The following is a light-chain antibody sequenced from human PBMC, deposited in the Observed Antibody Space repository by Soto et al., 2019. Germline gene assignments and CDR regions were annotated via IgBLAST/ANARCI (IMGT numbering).Light chain of an antibody. V-gene: IGLV2-14*01. Sequence: QSVLTQPASVSGSPGQSITISCTGTSSDVGGYNFVSWYQQHPGKAPKLLICEVTNRPSGVSNRFSGSKSGNTASLTISGLQAEDEADYYCSSYRTYNVYVFGTGTKVTV. CDR1: SSDVGGYNF. CDR3: SSYRTYNVYV. CDR2: EVT. J-gene: IGLJ1*01.